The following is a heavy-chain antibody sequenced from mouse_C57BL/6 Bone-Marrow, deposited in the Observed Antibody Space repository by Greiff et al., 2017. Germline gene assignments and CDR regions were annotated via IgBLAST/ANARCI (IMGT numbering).Heavy chain of an antibody. CDR1: GYSFTDYN. D-gene: IGHD2-4*01. Sequence: EVQLVESGPELVKPGASVKISCKASGYSFTDYNMNWVKQSTGKSLEWIGVINPNYGTTNYNQKFKGKATLTVDQSSSTAYMQLNSLTSEDSAVYYCARGYDYDYAMDYWGQGTSVTVSS. CDR2: INPNYGTT. CDR3: ARGYDYDYAMDY. V-gene: IGHV1-39*01. J-gene: IGHJ4*01.